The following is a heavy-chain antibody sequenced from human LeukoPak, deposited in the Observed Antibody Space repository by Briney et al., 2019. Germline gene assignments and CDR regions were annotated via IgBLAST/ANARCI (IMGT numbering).Heavy chain of an antibody. D-gene: IGHD2-15*01. CDR2: IYPGDSDT. CDR1: GYSFTSYW. Sequence: GESLKISCKGSGYSFTSYWIGWERQMPGKGLEWMGIIYPGDSDTRYSPSFQGQVTISADKSISTAYLQWSSLKASDTAMYYCARSRGYCSGGSCYFTSHNWFDPWGQGTLVTVSS. J-gene: IGHJ5*02. V-gene: IGHV5-51*01. CDR3: ARSRGYCSGGSCYFTSHNWFDP.